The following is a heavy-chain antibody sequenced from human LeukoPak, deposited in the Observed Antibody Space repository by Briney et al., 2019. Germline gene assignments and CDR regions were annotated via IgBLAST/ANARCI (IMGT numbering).Heavy chain of an antibody. J-gene: IGHJ6*03. CDR1: GGSISSYY. CDR2: IYTSGST. CDR3: ARGLGYYYGSGSLMDV. Sequence: SESLSLTCTVSGGSISSYYWSWIRQPAGKGLEWIGRIYTSGSTNYNPSLKSRVTMSVDTSKNQFSLKLSSVTAADTAVYYCARGLGYYYGSGSLMDVWGKGTTVTVSS. D-gene: IGHD3-10*01. V-gene: IGHV4-4*07.